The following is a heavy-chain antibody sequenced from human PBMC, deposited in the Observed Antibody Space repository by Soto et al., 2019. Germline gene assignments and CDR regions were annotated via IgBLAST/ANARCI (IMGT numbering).Heavy chain of an antibody. CDR3: IIMGRGYFHS. CDR1: GVSLSDSW. Sequence: DVQLVESGGGLVKPGGSLRLSCAASGVSLSDSWMTWVRQAPGKGLEWVGRIATITDGEATAYAAPLKGRFTISRDDSKTTVFLQMNSLKVEDTAVYYCIIMGRGYFHSWGHGTLVTVSS. D-gene: IGHD3-9*01. J-gene: IGHJ5*01. CDR2: IATITDGEAT. V-gene: IGHV3-15*04.